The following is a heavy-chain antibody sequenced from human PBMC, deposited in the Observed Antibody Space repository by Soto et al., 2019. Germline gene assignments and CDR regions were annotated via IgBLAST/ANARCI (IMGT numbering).Heavy chain of an antibody. CDR3: ARQHYYDSSGYYTWN. CDR1: GGTIRDISGC. V-gene: IGHV4-39*01. Sequence: SVTMRLPYSVSGGTIRDISGCWVWINQTPGKGLEWIATVHYSGSTYYTPSLKNRVTISADTSNNQFSLRLNSVTAADTAVYYCARQHYYDSSGYYTWNWGQGPLVTVSS. J-gene: IGHJ4*02. CDR2: VHYSGST. D-gene: IGHD3-22*01.